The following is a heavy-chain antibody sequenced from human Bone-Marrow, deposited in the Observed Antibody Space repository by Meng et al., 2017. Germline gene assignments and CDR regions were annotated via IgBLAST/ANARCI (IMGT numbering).Heavy chain of an antibody. D-gene: IGHD1-1*01. Sequence: LVQSGEGVNDPRSSVMCACKASGGTFCSYAISLSLQDPGQGLEWIGGIIPIFGTANYAQKFQGRVTITADESTSKAYMELSSLRAEDTAVYYCARTNWEDWYFDLWGRGTLFTVSS. CDR1: GGTFCSYA. J-gene: IGHJ2*01. CDR2: IIPIFGTA. V-gene: IGHV1-69*01. CDR3: ARTNWEDWYFDL.